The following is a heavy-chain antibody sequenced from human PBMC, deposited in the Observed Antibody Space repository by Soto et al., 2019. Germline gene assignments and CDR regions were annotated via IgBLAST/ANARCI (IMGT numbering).Heavy chain of an antibody. D-gene: IGHD3-3*01. CDR1: GFSLTTSGVG. CDR2: IYWDDDK. Sequence: QITLNESGPTQVKPRQTLTLTCTFSGFSLTTSGVGVVWIRQSPGKAPEWLALIYWDDDKRYSPSLKSRLTITKDTSKNQVVLTMADLDPADTATYYCAHRVLRTVFGLVTTTAIYFDFWGQGPPVAVSS. V-gene: IGHV2-5*02. CDR3: AHRVLRTVFGLVTTTAIYFDF. J-gene: IGHJ4*02.